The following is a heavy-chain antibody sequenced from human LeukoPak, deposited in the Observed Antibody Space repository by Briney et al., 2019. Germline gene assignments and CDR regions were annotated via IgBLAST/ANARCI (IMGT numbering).Heavy chain of an antibody. J-gene: IGHJ6*02. CDR3: ASFSCSSTSCYSPYYYYGMDV. D-gene: IGHD2-2*02. CDR2: ISAYNGNT. V-gene: IGHV1-18*01. Sequence: ASVKVSCKASGYTFTSYGISWVRQAPGQGLEWMGWISAYNGNTNYAQKLQGRVTMTTDTSTSTAYMELRSLRSDDTAVYYCASFSCSSTSCYSPYYYYGMDVWSQGTTVTVSS. CDR1: GYTFTSYG.